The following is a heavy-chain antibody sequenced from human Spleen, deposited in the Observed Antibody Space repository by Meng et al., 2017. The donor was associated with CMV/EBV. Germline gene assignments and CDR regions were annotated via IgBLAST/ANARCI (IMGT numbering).Heavy chain of an antibody. CDR3: AREAGN. J-gene: IGHJ4*02. V-gene: IGHV3-30-3*01. Sequence: GESLKISCAASGFTFSSYAMHWVRQAPGKGLEWVAVISYDGSNKYYADSVKGRFTISRDNSKNTLYLQMNSLRAEDTAVYYCAREAGNWGQGTLVTVSS. CDR2: ISYDGSNK. CDR1: GFTFSSYA.